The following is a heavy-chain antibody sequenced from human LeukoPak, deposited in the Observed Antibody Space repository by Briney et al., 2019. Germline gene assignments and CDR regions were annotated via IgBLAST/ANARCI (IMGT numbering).Heavy chain of an antibody. CDR1: GGSISSYY. CDR2: IYTSGST. V-gene: IGHV4-4*07. J-gene: IGHJ5*02. CDR3: AKKPVRGSWFDP. D-gene: IGHD3-10*01. Sequence: SETLSLTCTVSGGSISSYYWSWIRQPAGKGLEWIGRIYTSGSTNYNPSLKSRVTMSVDTSKNQFSLKLSSVTAADTAVYYCAKKPVRGSWFDPWGQGTLVTVSS.